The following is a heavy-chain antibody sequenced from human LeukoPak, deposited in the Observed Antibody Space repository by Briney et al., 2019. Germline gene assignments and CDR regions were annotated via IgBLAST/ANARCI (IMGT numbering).Heavy chain of an antibody. V-gene: IGHV3-21*01. CDR3: ARGLYSGSYRVY. J-gene: IGHJ4*02. CDR1: GFTFSSYS. CDR2: ISSSSSYI. Sequence: GGSLRLSCAASGFTFSSYSMNWVRQAPGKGLEWVSSISSSSSYIYYADSVKGRLTISRDNAKNSLYLQMNSLRAEDTAVYYCARGLYSGSYRVYWGQGTLVTVSS. D-gene: IGHD1-26*01.